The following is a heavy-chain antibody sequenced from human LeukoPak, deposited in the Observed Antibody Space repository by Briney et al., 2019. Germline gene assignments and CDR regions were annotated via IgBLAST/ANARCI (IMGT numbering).Heavy chain of an antibody. J-gene: IGHJ4*02. V-gene: IGHV3-7*01. Sequence: GGSLRLSCAASGFTFINYWMNWVRQAPGKGLEWVANIDQGGSEKNYVDSVKGRFTISRDNAKNSLYLQMNSLRAEDTAVYYCATDRYATWVKRFDYWGQGILVTVSS. CDR1: GFTFINYW. CDR2: IDQGGSEK. CDR3: ATDRYATWVKRFDY. D-gene: IGHD2-8*01.